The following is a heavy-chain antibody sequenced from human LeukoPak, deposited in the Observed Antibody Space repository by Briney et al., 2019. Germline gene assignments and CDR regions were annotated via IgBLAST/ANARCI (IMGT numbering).Heavy chain of an antibody. CDR3: ATAPERLGELPDY. Sequence: GASVKVCCKASGGTFSSYAISWVRQAPGQGLEWMGWMNPNSGNTGYAQKFQGRVTMTRNTSISTAYMELSSLRSEDTAVYYCATAPERLGELPDYWGQGTLVTVSS. CDR2: MNPNSGNT. V-gene: IGHV1-8*02. CDR1: GGTFSSYA. J-gene: IGHJ4*02. D-gene: IGHD3-16*01.